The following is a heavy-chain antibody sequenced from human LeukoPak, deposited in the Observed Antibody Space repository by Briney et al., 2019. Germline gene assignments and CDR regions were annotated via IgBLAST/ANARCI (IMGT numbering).Heavy chain of an antibody. Sequence: SETLSLTCAVYGGSFSGYCWSWIRQPPGKGLEWIGEINHSGSTNYNPSLKSRVTISVDTSKNQFSLKLSSVTAADTAVYYCARGHRHWYFDLWGRGTLVTVSS. J-gene: IGHJ2*01. CDR2: INHSGST. V-gene: IGHV4-34*01. CDR1: GGSFSGYC. CDR3: ARGHRHWYFDL.